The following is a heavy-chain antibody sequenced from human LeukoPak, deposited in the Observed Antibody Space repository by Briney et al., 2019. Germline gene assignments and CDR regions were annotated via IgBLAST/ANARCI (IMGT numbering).Heavy chain of an antibody. CDR1: GYTFTSYG. V-gene: IGHV1-18*01. D-gene: IGHD3-16*01. Sequence: GASEKVSGKASGYTFTSYGISWVRQAPGQGLEWMGWISAYNGNTNYAQKLQGRVTMTTDTSTTTAYMELRSLRSDDTAVYYCAREVLGLPFVYWGQGTLVTVSS. CDR2: ISAYNGNT. CDR3: AREVLGLPFVY. J-gene: IGHJ4*02.